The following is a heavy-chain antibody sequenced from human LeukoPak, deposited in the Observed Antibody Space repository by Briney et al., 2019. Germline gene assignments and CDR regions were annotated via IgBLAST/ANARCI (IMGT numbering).Heavy chain of an antibody. CDR3: ARGGTYDGNYD. CDR1: GFTFYTIG. V-gene: IGHV3-33*01. J-gene: IGHJ4*02. D-gene: IGHD1-26*01. CDR2: IWYDGSNK. Sequence: GGSLRLSCAASGFTFYTIGMHWVRQAPGKGLEWVALIWYDGSNKYYADSVKGRFTISRDNSKNTLYLQMNSLRAEDTAVYYCARGGTYDGNYDWGQGTLVTVSA.